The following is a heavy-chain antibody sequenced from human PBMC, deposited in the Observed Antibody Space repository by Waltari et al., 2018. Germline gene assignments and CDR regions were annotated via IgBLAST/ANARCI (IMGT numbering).Heavy chain of an antibody. CDR2: IKQDGSEI. CDR1: GFIFDDFW. J-gene: IGHJ4*02. D-gene: IGHD5-12*01. Sequence: EVQLVESGGVLVQPGGSLRLSCAASGFIFDDFWMAWVRQAPGKGLEWVANIKQDGSEIYYVDSVQGRFTISRDNGKSALFLQMNILRAEDTAVYYCVRDAGSDTGYDPHHDYWGQGTLVTVSS. V-gene: IGHV3-7*01. CDR3: VRDAGSDTGYDPHHDY.